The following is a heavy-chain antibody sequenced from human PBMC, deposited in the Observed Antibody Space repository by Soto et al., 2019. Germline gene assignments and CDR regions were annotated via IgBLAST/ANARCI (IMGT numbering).Heavy chain of an antibody. CDR3: ARRGMSKIGFDT. CDR2: FNPSGYAT. CDR1: GYIFSNYY. J-gene: IGHJ3*02. D-gene: IGHD3-10*01. V-gene: IGHV1-46*01. Sequence: QVQLVQSGAEVKKPGTSVKVSCKASGYIFSNYYMHWMRQAPGQGLEWMGVFNPSGYATHYAQSFQDRLSVTRDTSTSTVYMELSTLTSEDTAVYYCARRGMSKIGFDTWGQGTMVTVSS.